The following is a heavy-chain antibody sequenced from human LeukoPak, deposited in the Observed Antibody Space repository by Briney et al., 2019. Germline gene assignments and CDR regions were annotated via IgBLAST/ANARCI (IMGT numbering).Heavy chain of an antibody. J-gene: IGHJ4*02. V-gene: IGHV3-33*01. Sequence: PGGSLRLSCAASGFTFSSYGMHWVRQAPGKGLEWVAVIWYDGSNKYYADSVKGRFTISRDNSKNTLYLQMNSLRAEDTAVYYCAREEMATVTIDYWGQGTLVTVSP. D-gene: IGHD5-24*01. CDR2: IWYDGSNK. CDR3: AREEMATVTIDY. CDR1: GFTFSSYG.